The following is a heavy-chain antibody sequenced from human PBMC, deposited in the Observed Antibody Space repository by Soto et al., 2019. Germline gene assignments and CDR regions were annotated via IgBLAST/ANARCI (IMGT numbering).Heavy chain of an antibody. V-gene: IGHV3-23*01. Sequence: PGGSLRLSCAASGFIFSTYTMTWVRQAPGKGLEWVSGISGSGGTTYYADSVKGRFAMTRDTSTSTVYMELSSLRSEDTAVLLCARGGWGPPFDFWGQGTPVTVSS. CDR2: ISGSGGTT. CDR3: ARGGWGPPFDF. D-gene: IGHD3-16*01. J-gene: IGHJ4*02. CDR1: GFIFSTYT.